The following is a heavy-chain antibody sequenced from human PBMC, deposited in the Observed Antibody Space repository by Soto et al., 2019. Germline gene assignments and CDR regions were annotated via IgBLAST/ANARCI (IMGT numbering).Heavy chain of an antibody. D-gene: IGHD1-26*01. Sequence: PGGSLRLSCAASGFIFNSYGMHWVRQAPGKGLEWVAVIWSDGSKKYYADSVKGRFTISRDSSENTLYLQMNSLRAEDTAVYYCAKDVVVGATTGLGDYYYYYGMDVWGQGTTVTVSS. V-gene: IGHV3-30*02. CDR2: IWSDGSKK. CDR1: GFIFNSYG. J-gene: IGHJ6*02. CDR3: AKDVVVGATTGLGDYYYYYGMDV.